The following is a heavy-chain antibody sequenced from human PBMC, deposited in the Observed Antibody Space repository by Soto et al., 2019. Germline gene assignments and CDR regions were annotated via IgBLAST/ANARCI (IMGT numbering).Heavy chain of an antibody. CDR2: IKSKTDGGTT. D-gene: IGHD2-2*01. CDR1: GFTFSNAW. CDR3: TTTLLVVVPASPPNWFDP. V-gene: IGHV3-15*01. J-gene: IGHJ5*02. Sequence: PGGSLRLSCAASGFTFSNAWMSWVRQAPGKGLEWVGRIKSKTDGGTTDYAAPVKGRFTISRDDSKNTLYLQMNSLKTEDTAVYYCTTTLLVVVPASPPNWFDPWGQGTLVTVSS.